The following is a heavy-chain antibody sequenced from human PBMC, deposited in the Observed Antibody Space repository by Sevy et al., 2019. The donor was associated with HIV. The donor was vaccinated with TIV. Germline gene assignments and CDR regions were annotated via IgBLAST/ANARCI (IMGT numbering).Heavy chain of an antibody. D-gene: IGHD3-22*01. Sequence: GGSLRLSCAVSGFTINSYAVNWVRQAPGKGLGWVAGISYDGSHEYYADSVKGRFTISRDSSKNTLYLQMNSLRSDDTAVYYCAGSYFDSSGYSPLYYYGMDVWGQGTTVTVSS. CDR1: GFTINSYA. CDR2: ISYDGSHE. V-gene: IGHV3-30-3*01. J-gene: IGHJ6*02. CDR3: AGSYFDSSGYSPLYYYGMDV.